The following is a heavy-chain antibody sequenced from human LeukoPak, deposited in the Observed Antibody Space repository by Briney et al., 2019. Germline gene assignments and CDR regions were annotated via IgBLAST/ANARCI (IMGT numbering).Heavy chain of an antibody. J-gene: IGHJ3*02. V-gene: IGHV4-34*01. Sequence: SETLSLTCALYGGSFSGYYWSWIRQPPGKGLEWIGEINHSGSTNYNPSLKSRVTISVDTSKNQFSLKLSSVTAADTAVYYCARRGRRYCSSTSCYRAGAFDIWGQGTMVTVSS. CDR3: ARRGRRYCSSTSCYRAGAFDI. D-gene: IGHD2-2*02. CDR2: INHSGST. CDR1: GGSFSGYY.